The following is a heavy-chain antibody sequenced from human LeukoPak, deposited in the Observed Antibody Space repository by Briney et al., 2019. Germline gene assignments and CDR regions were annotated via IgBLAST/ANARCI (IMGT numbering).Heavy chain of an antibody. V-gene: IGHV3-30*18. J-gene: IGHJ1*01. CDR1: GFTFSDFG. CDR3: VKEPNSFSSNWYFQD. D-gene: IGHD6-13*01. CDR2: ISHGGSGM. Sequence: SGRSLTLSCEASGFTFSDFGMQWVRQAPGKGLEWVAVISHGGSGMFFADSVKGRFTISRDNSKSTLFLHMYSLTIDDTAVYYCVKEPNSFSSNWYFQDWGQGALVLVSS.